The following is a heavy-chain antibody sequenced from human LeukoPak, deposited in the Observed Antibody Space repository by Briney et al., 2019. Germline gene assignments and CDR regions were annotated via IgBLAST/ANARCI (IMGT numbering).Heavy chain of an antibody. CDR2: IYYSGST. Sequence: SETLSLTCTVSGGALSSGDYYWSWIRQPPGKGLEWIGYIYYSGSTYYNPSLKSRVTISVDTSKNQFSLKLSSVTAADTAVYYCASVYGDKEWYFYLWGRGTLVTVSS. CDR3: ASVYGDKEWYFYL. CDR1: GGALSSGDYY. J-gene: IGHJ2*01. V-gene: IGHV4-30-4*01. D-gene: IGHD4-17*01.